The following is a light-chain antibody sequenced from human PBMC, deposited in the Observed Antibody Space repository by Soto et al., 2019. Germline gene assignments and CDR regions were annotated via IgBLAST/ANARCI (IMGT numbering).Light chain of an antibody. CDR2: DAS. J-gene: IGKJ2*02. CDR1: QDIKNY. CDR3: QQFDSVPCT. V-gene: IGKV1-33*01. Sequence: IQMTQSPSSLSTSVGDRVTITCQASQDIKNYLIWYQHKAGRAPKLLIYDASTLETGVSSRFSGSGSGTHFTLTISSLRPEDIATYYCQQFDSVPCTFGQGTKLEMK.